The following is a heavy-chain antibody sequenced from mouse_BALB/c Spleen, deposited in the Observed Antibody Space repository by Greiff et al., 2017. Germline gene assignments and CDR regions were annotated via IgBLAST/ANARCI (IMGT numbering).Heavy chain of an antibody. V-gene: IGHV2-6-7*01. D-gene: IGHD2-4*01. CDR1: GFSLTGYG. Sequence: VQLVESGPGLVAPSQSLSITCTVSGFSLTGYGVNWVRQPPGKGLEWLGMIWGDGSTDYNSALKSRLSISKDDSKSQVFLKMNSLQTDDTARYYCAISTMITTFAYWGQGTLVTVSA. CDR2: IWGDGST. J-gene: IGHJ3*01. CDR3: AISTMITTFAY.